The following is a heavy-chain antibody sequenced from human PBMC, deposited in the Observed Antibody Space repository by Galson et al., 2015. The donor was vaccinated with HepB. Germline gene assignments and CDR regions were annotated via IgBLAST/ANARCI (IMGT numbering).Heavy chain of an antibody. D-gene: IGHD3-22*01. CDR3: VRIYYDNGGNYYDY. V-gene: IGHV3-64D*09. Sequence: SLRLSCAASGFTFSTYPMHWVRQASGMGLEYVSAISSDGRSTNYADSVRGRFTISRDNSKSTLYLQMSSLRAEDTAVYHCVRIYYDNGGNYYDYWGQGTLVTVSS. CDR1: GFTFSTYP. CDR2: ISSDGRST. J-gene: IGHJ4*02.